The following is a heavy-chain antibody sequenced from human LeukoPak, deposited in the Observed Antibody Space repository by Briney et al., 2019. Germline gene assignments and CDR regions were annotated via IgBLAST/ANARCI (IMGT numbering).Heavy chain of an antibody. CDR2: ISSSGSTI. V-gene: IGHV3-11*01. CDR1: GFTFSDYY. J-gene: IGHJ3*02. CDR3: ARDRATMTLGGDDAFDI. D-gene: IGHD3-22*01. Sequence: GGSLRLSCAAAGFTFSDYYMSWIRQAPGKGLEWVSYISSSGSTIYYADSVKGRFTISRDNAKNSLYLQMNSLRAEDTAVYYCARDRATMTLGGDDAFDIWGQGTMVTVSS.